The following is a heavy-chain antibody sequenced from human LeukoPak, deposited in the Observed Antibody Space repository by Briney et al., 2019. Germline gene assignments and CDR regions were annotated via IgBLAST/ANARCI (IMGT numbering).Heavy chain of an antibody. CDR2: ISDSGVST. D-gene: IGHD3-22*01. V-gene: IGHV3-23*01. Sequence: GGSLRLSCAVSVVTLSNYVMSCVPPAPGEGLGWGSGISDSGVSTKYADSVKGRFTIYRDNPKNTLYLQMNSLRAEDTAVYFCAKRGVVIRVILVGFHKEAYYFDSWGQGALVTVSS. CDR3: AKRGVVIRVILVGFHKEAYYFDS. J-gene: IGHJ4*02. CDR1: VVTLSNYV.